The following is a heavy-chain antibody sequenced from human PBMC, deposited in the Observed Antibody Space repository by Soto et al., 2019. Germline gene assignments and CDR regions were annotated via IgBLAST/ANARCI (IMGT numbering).Heavy chain of an antibody. CDR2: INTDGSRT. J-gene: IGHJ5*02. D-gene: IGHD4-4*01. V-gene: IGHV3-74*01. CDR1: GFTFRNYW. CDR3: ARDSNYEIYWFDP. Sequence: PGGSLRLSCAASGFTFRNYWMNWVRQAPGKGLVWVSRINTDGSRTTYADSVKGRFTVSRDNAKNTLYLQLNSLRAEDTGIYYCARDSNYEIYWFDPWGQGTLVTVSS.